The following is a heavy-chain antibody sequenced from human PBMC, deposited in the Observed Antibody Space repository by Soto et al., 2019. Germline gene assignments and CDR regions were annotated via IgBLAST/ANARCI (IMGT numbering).Heavy chain of an antibody. J-gene: IGHJ6*02. CDR2: VFHTGNT. D-gene: IGHD1-7*01. CDR1: GGSFSDAF. V-gene: IGHV4-34*12. Sequence: QVHLQQWGAGLLKPSGTLSLTCAVSGGSFSDAFWSWVRQSPGRGLEWIGEVFHTGNTNYNPSLKRRVTLSVDTAKNQFSLRLTSVTAADSAVYYCARAPRELLAEGPLFLSYYYGLDVWGQGTTVTVSS. CDR3: ARAPRELLAEGPLFLSYYYGLDV.